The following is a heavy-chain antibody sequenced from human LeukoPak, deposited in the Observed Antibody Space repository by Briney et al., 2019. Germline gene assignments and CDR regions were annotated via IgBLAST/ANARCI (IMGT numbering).Heavy chain of an antibody. CDR1: GFTFSSYS. CDR3: ARDCSSTSCYEPKY. Sequence: PGGSLRLSCAPSGFTFSSYSMNWVRQAPGKGLEWVSYISSSSSTIYYADSVKGRFTISRDNAKNSLFLQMNSLRDEDTAVYYCARDCSSTSCYEPKYWGQGTLVTVSS. V-gene: IGHV3-48*02. D-gene: IGHD2-2*01. J-gene: IGHJ4*02. CDR2: ISSSSSTI.